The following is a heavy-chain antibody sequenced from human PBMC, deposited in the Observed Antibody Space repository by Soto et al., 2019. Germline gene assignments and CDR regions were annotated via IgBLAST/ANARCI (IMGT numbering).Heavy chain of an antibody. CDR1: GFTFSSYA. D-gene: IGHD1-26*01. V-gene: IGHV3-7*04. CDR3: ARLVSAAANDY. Sequence: PGGSLRLSCAASGFTFSSYAMSWVRQAPGKGLEWVANMKGDGSEIYYVDSVKGRFTISRDNAKNSLYLQMNSLRAEDTAVYYCARLVSAAANDYWGQGALVTVSS. CDR2: MKGDGSEI. J-gene: IGHJ4*02.